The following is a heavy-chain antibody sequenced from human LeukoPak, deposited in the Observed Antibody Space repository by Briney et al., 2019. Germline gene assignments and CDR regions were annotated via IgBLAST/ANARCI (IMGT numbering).Heavy chain of an antibody. CDR1: GFTFSSYA. CDR2: ISGSGGST. Sequence: GGSLRLSCAASGFTFSSYAMSWVRQAPGKGLEWVSAISGSGGSTYYADSVKGRFTTSRDNSKNTLYLQMNSLRAEDTAVYYCAKGSSTSLRPPQDWFDPWGQGTLVTVSS. J-gene: IGHJ5*02. V-gene: IGHV3-23*01. D-gene: IGHD2-2*01. CDR3: AKGSSTSLRPPQDWFDP.